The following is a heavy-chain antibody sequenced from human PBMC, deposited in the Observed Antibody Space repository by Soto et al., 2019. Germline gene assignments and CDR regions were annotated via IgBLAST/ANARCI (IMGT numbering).Heavy chain of an antibody. CDR2: ITYTGDTT. D-gene: IGHD4-17*01. CDR1: GFDFSSYA. Sequence: DVYLLESGGTLVQPGGSLRLSCAASGFDFSSYAMTWVRQAPGKGLEWVSAITYTGDTTYYADSVKCRFTISRDNYRNTLYLQMNSLRADDTAMYFCAKDWPGTSSVTSDYWGQGTLVTVSS. CDR3: AKDWPGTSSVTSDY. J-gene: IGHJ4*02. V-gene: IGHV3-23*01.